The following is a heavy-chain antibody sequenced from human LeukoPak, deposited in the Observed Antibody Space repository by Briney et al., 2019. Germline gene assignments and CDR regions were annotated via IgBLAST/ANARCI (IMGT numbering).Heavy chain of an antibody. CDR2: VSTTGDT. Sequence: SETLSLTCTFSSGSISIHFWTWIRQPAGEGLEWLGRVSTTGDTSYNPSLKSRVTMSVDTSKNQFSLKLSSVTAADTAVYYCAMSSGSPYFDSWGQGTLVTVSS. D-gene: IGHD6-19*01. CDR1: SGSISIHF. J-gene: IGHJ4*02. V-gene: IGHV4-4*07. CDR3: AMSSGSPYFDS.